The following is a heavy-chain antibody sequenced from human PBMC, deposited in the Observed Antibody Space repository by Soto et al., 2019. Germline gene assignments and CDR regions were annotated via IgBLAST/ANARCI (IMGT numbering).Heavy chain of an antibody. D-gene: IGHD3-22*01. Sequence: PGESLKIACRTSGYRFTSYWIAWVHQMPGKGLEWMGIIFPSDSDTRYSPSFQGQVTISADRSTSTVFLQWASLKASDTAVYFCARKDKSGYFNWFGPWGQGTLVTVSS. V-gene: IGHV5-51*07. CDR2: IFPSDSDT. CDR1: GYRFTSYW. J-gene: IGHJ5*02. CDR3: ARKDKSGYFNWFGP.